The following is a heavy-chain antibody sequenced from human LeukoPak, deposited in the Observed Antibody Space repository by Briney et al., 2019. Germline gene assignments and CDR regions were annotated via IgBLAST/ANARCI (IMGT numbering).Heavy chain of an antibody. J-gene: IGHJ4*02. CDR1: GFTFSSYA. V-gene: IGHV3-23*01. CDR3: AKGLFGVVIMVCDY. CDR2: ISGSGGST. Sequence: GGSLRLSCAASGFTFSSYAMSWVRQAPGKGLEWVLAISGSGGSTYYADSVKGRFTISRDNSKNTLYLQMNSLRAEDTAVYYCAKGLFGVVIMVCDYWGQGTLVTVSS. D-gene: IGHD3-3*01.